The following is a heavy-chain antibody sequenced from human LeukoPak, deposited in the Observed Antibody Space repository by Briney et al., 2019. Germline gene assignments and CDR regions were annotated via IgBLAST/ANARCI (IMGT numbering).Heavy chain of an antibody. V-gene: IGHV3-23*01. CDR3: AKGIVVAGTRGNAFDI. CDR1: GFTFSSYG. Sequence: PGGSLRLSCAASGFTFSSYGMSWVRQAPGKGLEWVSAISGSGGSTYYADSVKGRFTISRDNSKNTLYLQMNSLRAEDTAVYYCAKGIVVAGTRGNAFDIWGQGTIVTVSS. D-gene: IGHD6-19*01. J-gene: IGHJ3*02. CDR2: ISGSGGST.